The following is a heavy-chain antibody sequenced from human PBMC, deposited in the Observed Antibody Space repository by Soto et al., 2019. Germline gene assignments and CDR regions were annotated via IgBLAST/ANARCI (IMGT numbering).Heavy chain of an antibody. CDR1: GFTFSSYG. V-gene: IGHV3-30*18. J-gene: IGHJ6*02. Sequence: QVQLVESGGGVVQPGRSLRLSCAASGFTFSSYGMHWVRQAPGKGLEWVAVISYDGTSKYYADSVKGRFTISRDNSKNMLYLQMNSLRAEATAVYYCAKVGGRSWPPYHYGMDVWGQGTTVTVSS. D-gene: IGHD6-13*01. CDR2: ISYDGTSK. CDR3: AKVGGRSWPPYHYGMDV.